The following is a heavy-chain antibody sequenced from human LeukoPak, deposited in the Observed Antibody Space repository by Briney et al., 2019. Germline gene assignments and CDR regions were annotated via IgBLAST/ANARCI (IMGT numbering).Heavy chain of an antibody. Sequence: SETLSLTCAVYGGSFSGYYWSWIRQPPGKGLEWIGEINHSGSTNYNPSLKSRVTISVDTSKNQFSLKLSSVTAADTAVYYCARAKSRGTSCYGYWGQGTLVTVSS. V-gene: IGHV4-34*01. CDR3: ARAKSRGTSCYGY. D-gene: IGHD2-2*01. CDR1: GGSFSGYY. CDR2: INHSGST. J-gene: IGHJ4*02.